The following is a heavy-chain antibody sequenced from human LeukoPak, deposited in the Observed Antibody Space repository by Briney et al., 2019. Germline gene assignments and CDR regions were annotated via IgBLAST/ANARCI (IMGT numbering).Heavy chain of an antibody. D-gene: IGHD6-19*01. CDR2: IIPIFGTA. Sequence: SVKVSCKASGGTFSSYAISWARQAPGQGLEWMGGIIPIFGTANYAQKFQGRVTITADKSTSTAYMELSSLRSEDTAVYYCARETVSSGYGMDVWGKGTTVTVSS. J-gene: IGHJ6*04. CDR3: ARETVSSGYGMDV. V-gene: IGHV1-69*06. CDR1: GGTFSSYA.